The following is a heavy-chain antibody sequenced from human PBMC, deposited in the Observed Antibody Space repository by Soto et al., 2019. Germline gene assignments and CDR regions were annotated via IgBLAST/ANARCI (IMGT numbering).Heavy chain of an antibody. Sequence: SETLSLTCSFSCGAIITYYWSWIRQFPGQGLEWIGYIYHSGSSQYNPSLTSRVTISVDTSKNRLSLRLSSVTAADTAVYYCARSYGSGSYYDYYYGMDVWGQGTTVTVSS. V-gene: IGHV4-59*01. J-gene: IGHJ6*02. CDR3: ARSYGSGSYYDYYYGMDV. CDR1: CGAIITYY. CDR2: IYHSGSS. D-gene: IGHD3-10*01.